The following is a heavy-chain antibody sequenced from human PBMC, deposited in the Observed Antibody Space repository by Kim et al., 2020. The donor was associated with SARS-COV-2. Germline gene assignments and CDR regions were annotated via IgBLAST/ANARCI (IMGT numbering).Heavy chain of an antibody. D-gene: IGHD2-2*01. V-gene: IGHV4-31*02. Sequence: LTSRVTISVDTSKNQFSLKLSSVTAADTAVYYCARVVVVVPAAIIGWFDPWGQRTLVTVSS. CDR3: ARVVVVVPAAIIGWFDP. J-gene: IGHJ5*02.